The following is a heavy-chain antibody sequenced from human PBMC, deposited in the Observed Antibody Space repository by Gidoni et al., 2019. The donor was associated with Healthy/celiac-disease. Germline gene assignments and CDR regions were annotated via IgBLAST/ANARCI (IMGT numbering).Heavy chain of an antibody. V-gene: IGHV3-23*01. Sequence: EVQLLESGGGLVQPGGSLRLSCAASGFTFSSYAMSWVRQAPGKGLEWVSAISGSGGSTYYADSVKGRFTISRDKSKNTLYLQMNSLRAEDTAVYYCASRYFDATKYSSGWYFDYWGQGTLVTVSS. J-gene: IGHJ4*02. CDR1: GFTFSSYA. CDR2: ISGSGGST. CDR3: ASRYFDATKYSSGWYFDY. D-gene: IGHD6-19*01.